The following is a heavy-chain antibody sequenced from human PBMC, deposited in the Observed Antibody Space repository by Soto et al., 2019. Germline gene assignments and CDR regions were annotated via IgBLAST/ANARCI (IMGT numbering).Heavy chain of an antibody. CDR2: IYSGGST. CDR3: ARFVRSGSATSCSTRADV. CDR1: GGIVNSDTHT. Sequence: SETLCLTCTVSGGIVNSDTHTWGCLRQTPGKRLEWIGFIYSGGSTKEPFLRSRVTMSVDTSKNQLSLKLRSVIVADTAAYHCARFVRSGSATSCSTRADVWGQGITVTVSS. J-gene: IGHJ6*02. V-gene: IGHV4-61*01. D-gene: IGHD2-15*01.